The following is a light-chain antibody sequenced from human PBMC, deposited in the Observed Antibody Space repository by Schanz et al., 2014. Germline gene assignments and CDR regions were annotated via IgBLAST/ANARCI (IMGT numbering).Light chain of an antibody. CDR1: SSDVGSYNL. CDR2: EGS. Sequence: QSALTQPASVSGSPGQSITISCTGTSSDVGSYNLVSWYQQHPGKAPKLMIYEGSKRPSGVSNRISGSKSGNTASLTISGVQAEDEADYYCCSYGGSNFVVFGGGTKVTVL. J-gene: IGLJ2*01. V-gene: IGLV2-23*01. CDR3: CSYGGSNFVV.